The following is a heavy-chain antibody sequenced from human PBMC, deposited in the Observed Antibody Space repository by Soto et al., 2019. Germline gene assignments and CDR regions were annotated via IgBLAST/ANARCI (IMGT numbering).Heavy chain of an antibody. J-gene: IGHJ4*02. D-gene: IGHD3-22*01. V-gene: IGHV3-33*01. CDR1: GFTFSSYG. Sequence: QVQLVESGGGVVQPGRSLRLSCAASGFTFSSYGMHWVRQAPGKGLEWVAVIWYDGSNKYYADSVKGRFTISRDNSKNTLYLQMNSLRAEDTAVYYCARDPDYYDSSGTLDYWGQGTLVTVSP. CDR3: ARDPDYYDSSGTLDY. CDR2: IWYDGSNK.